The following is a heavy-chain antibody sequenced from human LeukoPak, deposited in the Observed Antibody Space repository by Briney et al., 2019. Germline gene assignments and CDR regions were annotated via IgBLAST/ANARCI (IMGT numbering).Heavy chain of an antibody. J-gene: IGHJ5*02. D-gene: IGHD4-23*01. CDR2: MSPNSDNT. V-gene: IGHV1-8*01. CDR3: ARDYGGSSGWFDP. Sequence: ASLKVSCKASGYTFTSYDINWVRQATGQGLEWMGWMSPNSDNTGYAQKFQGRVTFTRDTSISTAYMELRSLTSEDTAVYYCARDYGGSSGWFDPWGQGTLVTVSS. CDR1: GYTFTSYD.